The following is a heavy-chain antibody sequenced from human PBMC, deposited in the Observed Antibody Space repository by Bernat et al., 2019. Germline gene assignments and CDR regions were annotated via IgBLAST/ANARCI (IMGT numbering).Heavy chain of an antibody. CDR1: GFTFSSYA. CDR3: AKDGGYCSGGSCFYWYFDL. CDR2: ISGSGGST. Sequence: EVQLVESGGGLVQPGGSLRLSCAASGFTFSSYAMSWVRQAPGKGLEWVSAISGSGGSTYYADSVKGRFTISRDNSKNTLYLQMNSLRAEDTAVYYGAKDGGYCSGGSCFYWYFDLWGRGTLVTVSS. D-gene: IGHD2-15*01. V-gene: IGHV3-23*04. J-gene: IGHJ2*01.